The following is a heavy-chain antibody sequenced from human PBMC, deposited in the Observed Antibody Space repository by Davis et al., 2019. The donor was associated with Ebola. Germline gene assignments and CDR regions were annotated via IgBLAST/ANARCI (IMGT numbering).Heavy chain of an antibody. CDR3: AKVLLLWFGELLYQEYYYGMDV. V-gene: IGHV4-31*03. CDR2: IYYSGST. J-gene: IGHJ6*02. Sequence: SETLSLTCTVSGGSISSGGYYWSWIRQHPGKGLEWIGYIYYSGSTYYNPSLKCRVTISVDTSKNQFSLKLSSVTAADTAVYYCAKVLLLWFGELLYQEYYYGMDVWGQGTTVTVSS. D-gene: IGHD3-10*01. CDR1: GGSISSGGYY.